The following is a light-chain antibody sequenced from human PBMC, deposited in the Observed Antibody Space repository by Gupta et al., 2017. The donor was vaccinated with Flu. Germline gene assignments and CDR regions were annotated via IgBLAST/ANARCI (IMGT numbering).Light chain of an antibody. CDR2: ENN. Sequence: QSVLTQPPSVSAAPGQKVTISCSGSSFNVGNNYVSWYQHLPGTAPKLLIYENNKRPSGIPDRFSGSKSGTSATLGISGLQTGDEAYYFCGTWDSSLSAVVFGGGTKLTVL. CDR3: GTWDSSLSAVV. J-gene: IGLJ3*02. V-gene: IGLV1-51*02. CDR1: SFNVGNNY.